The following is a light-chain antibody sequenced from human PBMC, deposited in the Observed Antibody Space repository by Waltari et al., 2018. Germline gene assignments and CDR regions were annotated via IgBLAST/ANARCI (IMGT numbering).Light chain of an antibody. Sequence: AIRITQSPSSFSASTGDRVTITCRASQGIRSYLAWYQQKPGKAPKLLIYAASTLQSGVPSRFSGSGSGTDFTLNISCLQSEDFATYYCQQYYSYPLSITFGQGTRLEIK. CDR2: AAS. CDR1: QGIRSY. CDR3: QQYYSYPLSIT. J-gene: IGKJ5*01. V-gene: IGKV1-8*01.